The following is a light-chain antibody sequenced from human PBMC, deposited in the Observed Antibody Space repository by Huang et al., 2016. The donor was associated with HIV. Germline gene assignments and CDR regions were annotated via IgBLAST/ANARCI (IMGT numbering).Light chain of an antibody. J-gene: IGKJ4*01. CDR2: TAS. CDR3: QQLNSYPA. CDR1: QGISSD. V-gene: IGKV1-9*01. Sequence: IQLTQSPSSLSASVGDRVTITCRASQGISSDLAWYQQRPGKAPKLLMYTASTLQSGVPSRFSGSGSGTEFTLTISSLQPEDFATYYCQQLNSYPAFGGGTKVEIK.